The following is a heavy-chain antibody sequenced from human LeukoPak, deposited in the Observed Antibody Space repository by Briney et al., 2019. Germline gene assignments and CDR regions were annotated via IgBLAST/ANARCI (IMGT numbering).Heavy chain of an antibody. CDR2: IYYSGST. J-gene: IGHJ4*02. D-gene: IGHD2-21*01. V-gene: IGHV4-59*08. Sequence: NPSETLSLTCTVSGGSISSYYWSWIRQPPGKGLEWIGYIYYSGSTNYNPSLKSRVTISVDTSKNQFSLKLSSVAAADTAVYYCARGLWGIDYWGQGTLVTVSS. CDR3: ARGLWGIDY. CDR1: GGSISSYY.